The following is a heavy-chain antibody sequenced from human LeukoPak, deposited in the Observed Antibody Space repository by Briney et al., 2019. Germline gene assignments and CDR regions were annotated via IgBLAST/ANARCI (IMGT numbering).Heavy chain of an antibody. V-gene: IGHV4-61*02. CDR3: AKGPYTNYFDS. CDR2: VYISRRT. Sequence: PSETLSLTCTVSGGSISSGGYYWSWIRQPAGKGLEWIGRVYISRRTNYNPSLASRVTVSLDTSKNQFSLTLRSVTAADTAVYYCAKGPYTNYFDSWGQGTLVTVSS. D-gene: IGHD4-11*01. CDR1: GGSISSGGYY. J-gene: IGHJ4*02.